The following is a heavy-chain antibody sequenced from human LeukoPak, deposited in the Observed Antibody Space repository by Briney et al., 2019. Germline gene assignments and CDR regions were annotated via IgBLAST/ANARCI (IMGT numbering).Heavy chain of an antibody. J-gene: IGHJ3*01. Sequence: PGGSLRLSCAASGFTFSSYSMNWVRQAPGKGLEWVSSISSSSSYIYYADSVKGRFTISRDNAKNSLYLQMNSLRAEDTAVYYCARDRGGGGMEDAFDVWGQGTMVTVSS. CDR2: ISSSSSYI. CDR3: ARDRGGGGMEDAFDV. V-gene: IGHV3-21*01. CDR1: GFTFSSYS. D-gene: IGHD2-21*01.